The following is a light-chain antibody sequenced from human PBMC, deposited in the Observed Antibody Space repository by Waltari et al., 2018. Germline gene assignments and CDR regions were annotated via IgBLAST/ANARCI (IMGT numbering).Light chain of an antibody. J-gene: IGKJ1*01. Sequence: DIVMTQSPDSLAVSLGERATINCKSSQSVLYSSKNKNFLAWYQHKPGQPPKLRIYWASTRESGVPDRFSGSGSETDFTLTISSLQAEDVALYYCQQYYNTPPTFGQGTKVEIK. CDR1: QSVLYSSKNKNF. CDR2: WAS. CDR3: QQYYNTPPT. V-gene: IGKV4-1*01.